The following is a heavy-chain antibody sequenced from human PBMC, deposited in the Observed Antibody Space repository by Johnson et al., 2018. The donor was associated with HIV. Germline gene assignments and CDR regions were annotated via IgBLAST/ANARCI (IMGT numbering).Heavy chain of an antibody. CDR3: AREIPYDYVWGSYRPGAFDI. V-gene: IGHV3-66*03. CDR2: IYSGGST. Sequence: VQLVESGGGLIQPGGSLRLSCVGSGFTVSSNYMSWVRQAPGKGLEWVSVIYSGGSTYYADSVKGRFTISRDNSKNTLYLQMNSLRAEDTAVYYCAREIPYDYVWGSYRPGAFDIWGQGTMVTVSS. J-gene: IGHJ3*02. D-gene: IGHD3-16*02. CDR1: GFTVSSNY.